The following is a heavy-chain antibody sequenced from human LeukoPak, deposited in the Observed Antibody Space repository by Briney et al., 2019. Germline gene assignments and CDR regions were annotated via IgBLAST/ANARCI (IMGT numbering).Heavy chain of an antibody. D-gene: IGHD2-8*01. CDR1: GYTFTGYY. J-gene: IGHJ4*02. V-gene: IGHV1-2*02. CDR2: INPNSGGT. Sequence: ASVKVSCKASGYTFTGYYMHWVRQAPGQGLEWMGWINPNSGGTNYAQRFQGRVTMTRDTSISTAYMELSRLRSDDTAVYYCARDGPMGPPPDYWGQGTLVTVSS. CDR3: ARDGPMGPPPDY.